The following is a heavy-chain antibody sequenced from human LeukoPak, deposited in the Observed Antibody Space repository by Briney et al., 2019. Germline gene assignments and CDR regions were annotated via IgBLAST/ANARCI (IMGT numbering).Heavy chain of an antibody. Sequence: ASVKVSCKASGFTFTSYDINWVRQATGQGLEWMGWMNPNSGNTGYAQKFQGRITMTRNTSISTAYMELSSLKSEDTAVYYCARGLGRTAMVTRGGVRFDYWGQGTLVTVSS. CDR3: ARGLGRTAMVTRGGVRFDY. V-gene: IGHV1-8*01. D-gene: IGHD5-18*01. J-gene: IGHJ4*02. CDR2: MNPNSGNT. CDR1: GFTFTSYD.